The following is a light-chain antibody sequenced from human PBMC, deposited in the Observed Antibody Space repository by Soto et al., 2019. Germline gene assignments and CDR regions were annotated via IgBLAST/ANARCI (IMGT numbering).Light chain of an antibody. CDR1: QSVNSN. V-gene: IGKV3-15*01. CDR2: DAS. J-gene: IGKJ4*01. Sequence: EIVMTQSPATLSVSPGERATLSCRASQSVNSNLAWYRQKPGQAPRLLISDASTRATGVPARFSGSGSGTDFTLTISSLQSEDSGIYYCQQYKFWPPLTFGGGTKVEIK. CDR3: QQYKFWPPLT.